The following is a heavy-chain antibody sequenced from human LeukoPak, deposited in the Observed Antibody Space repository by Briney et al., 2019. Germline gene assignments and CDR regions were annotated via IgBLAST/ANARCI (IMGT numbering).Heavy chain of an antibody. V-gene: IGHV3-7*01. CDR1: GFTFSSYW. CDR2: IKQDGSEK. CDR3: ARGPPIAAAGSYYYYMDV. D-gene: IGHD6-13*01. Sequence: GGSLRLSCAASGFTFSSYWMSWVRQAPGKGLEWVANIKQDGSEKYYVDSVKGRFTISRDNAKNSLYLQMNSLRAEDTAVYYCARGPPIAAAGSYYYYMDVWGKGTTVTVSS. J-gene: IGHJ6*03.